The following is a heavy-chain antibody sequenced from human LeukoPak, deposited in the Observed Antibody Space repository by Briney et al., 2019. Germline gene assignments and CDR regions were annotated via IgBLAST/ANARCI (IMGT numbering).Heavy chain of an antibody. V-gene: IGHV4-59*01. CDR3: ARVRYSGYDSGIDY. D-gene: IGHD5-12*01. CDR2: IYYSGST. Sequence: SETLSLTCTVSGGSISSYYWSWIRQPPGKGLEWIGYIYYSGSTNYNPSLKSRVTISVDTSKNQFSLKLSSVTAADTAVYYCARVRYSGYDSGIDYWGQGTLVTVSS. CDR1: GGSISSYY. J-gene: IGHJ4*02.